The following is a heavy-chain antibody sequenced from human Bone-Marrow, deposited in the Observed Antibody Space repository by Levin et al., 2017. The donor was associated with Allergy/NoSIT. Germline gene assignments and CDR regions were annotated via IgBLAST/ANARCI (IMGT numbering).Heavy chain of an antibody. V-gene: IGHV2-70*01. D-gene: IGHD3-9*01. CDR1: GFSLSTRGMS. J-gene: IGHJ5*02. CDR2: IDWDGEK. CDR3: ARSMKLRYFDRQPNWFDP. Sequence: SGPTLVKPTQTLTLTCTFSGFSLSTRGMSVSWIRQPPGKAPEWLALIDWDGEKYYSTSLKTRLTISKDTSGHHVVLTLTNMDPVDTATYYCARSMKLRYFDRQPNWFDPWGQGTLVSVSS.